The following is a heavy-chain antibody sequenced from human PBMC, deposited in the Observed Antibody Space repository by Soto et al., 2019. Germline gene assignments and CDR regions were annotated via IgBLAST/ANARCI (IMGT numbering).Heavy chain of an antibody. J-gene: IGHJ3*02. CDR1: GFTFDDYA. CDR3: ARDPAFGACDI. CDR2: MSWNSGSI. D-gene: IGHD3-16*01. V-gene: IGHV3-9*01. Sequence: PGGSLRLSCAASGFTFDDYAMHWVRQAPGKGLEWVSGMSWNSGSIDYVDSVKGRFTISRDKAKNSLFLQMNSLRADDTAVYYCARDPAFGACDIWGRGTMVTVS.